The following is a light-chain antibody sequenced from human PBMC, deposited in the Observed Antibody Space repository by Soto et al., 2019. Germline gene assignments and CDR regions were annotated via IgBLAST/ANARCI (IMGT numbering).Light chain of an antibody. Sequence: QSVLTQPPSASGSPGQSVTISCTGTNSDIANYNYVSWYQQYPGKVPKLIIYEVTKRPSGVPDRFSGSKSGNTASLTVSGLQAEDEADYYCTSYAASTVVFGGGTKLTVL. J-gene: IGLJ3*02. CDR1: NSDIANYNY. V-gene: IGLV2-8*01. CDR3: TSYAASTVV. CDR2: EVT.